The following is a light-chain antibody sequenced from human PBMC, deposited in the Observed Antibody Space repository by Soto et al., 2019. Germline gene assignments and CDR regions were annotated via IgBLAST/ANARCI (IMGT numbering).Light chain of an antibody. CDR3: QQNYGTPGT. CDR2: GAN. V-gene: IGKV1-39*01. J-gene: IGKJ1*01. Sequence: DIQLTQSPSSLSASVGYRITITCRSSQSISRYLNWYQQRPGTAPKALIFGANSLQSGVPSRFSGSGSGTEFTLTISSLQPEDFATYYCQQNYGTPGTFGQGTKVDIK. CDR1: QSISRY.